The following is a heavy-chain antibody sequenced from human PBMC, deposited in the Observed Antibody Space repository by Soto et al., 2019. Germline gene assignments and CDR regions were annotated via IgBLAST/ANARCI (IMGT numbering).Heavy chain of an antibody. CDR2: ISAYNGNT. CDR1: GYTFTSYG. J-gene: IGHJ4*02. D-gene: IGHD6-13*01. CDR3: ARVPRPEQLVPSYFDY. Sequence: ASVKVSCKASGYTFTSYGISWVRQAPGQGLEWMGWISAYNGNTNYAQKLQGRVTMTTDTSTSTAYMELRSLRSDDTAVYYCARVPRPEQLVPSYFDYWGQGTLVTVSS. V-gene: IGHV1-18*01.